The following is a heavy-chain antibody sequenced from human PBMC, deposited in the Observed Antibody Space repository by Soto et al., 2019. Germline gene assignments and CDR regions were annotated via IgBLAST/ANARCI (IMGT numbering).Heavy chain of an antibody. J-gene: IGHJ3*02. D-gene: IGHD5-12*01. V-gene: IGHV3-48*03. CDR3: TKEKSVMYSGYDAFDI. CDR2: ISSSCSI. CDR1: GFTFSSYE. Sequence: PGGSLRLSCAASGFTFSSYEMDWVRQAPGKGLEWVAYISSSCSILYGDSVKGRFTIPRDNADNSLYLQMNSLTAEDTAVYYCTKEKSVMYSGYDAFDIWGRGTMVTVSS.